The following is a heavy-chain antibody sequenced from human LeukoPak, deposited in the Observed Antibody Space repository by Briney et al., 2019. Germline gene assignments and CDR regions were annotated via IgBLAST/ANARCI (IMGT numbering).Heavy chain of an antibody. D-gene: IGHD6-19*01. J-gene: IGHJ1*01. V-gene: IGHV1-2*02. CDR1: GYNFTGYY. Sequence: ASVKVSCKASGYNFTGYYLHWVRQAPGQGLEWMGWIYPNSGGTNYAQKFQGRVTMTRDTSISTAYMELSSLRSDDTAVYYCARLAAVPGWGQGTLVTVSS. CDR2: IYPNSGGT. CDR3: ARLAAVPG.